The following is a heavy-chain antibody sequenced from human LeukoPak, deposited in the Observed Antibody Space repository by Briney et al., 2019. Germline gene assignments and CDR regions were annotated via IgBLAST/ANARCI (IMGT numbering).Heavy chain of an antibody. CDR3: ARSYGRLYYYYGMDV. Sequence: SVKVSCKASGGTFSSYAISWVRQAPGQGLEWMGGIIPIFGTANYAQKFQGRVTITADESTSTAYMELSSLRSEDTAVYYCARSYGRLYYYYGMDVWGEGTTVTVSS. J-gene: IGHJ6*04. CDR1: GGTFSSYA. CDR2: IIPIFGTA. V-gene: IGHV1-69*13. D-gene: IGHD4-17*01.